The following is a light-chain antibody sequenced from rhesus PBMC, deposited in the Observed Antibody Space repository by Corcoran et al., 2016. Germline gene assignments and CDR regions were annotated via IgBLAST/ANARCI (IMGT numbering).Light chain of an antibody. CDR3: QQYNDLQLT. V-gene: IGKV3-40*03. CDR1: ESVGSF. CDR2: SAY. Sequence: EIVMTQSPAILSLSPGETATLSCRASESVGSFLAWYQQKPGQAPKLLVHSAYFRATGIPDRFSGSGSRTEFTLTISSLEPEDVGVYHCQQYNDLQLTFGGGTKVELQ. J-gene: IGKJ4*01.